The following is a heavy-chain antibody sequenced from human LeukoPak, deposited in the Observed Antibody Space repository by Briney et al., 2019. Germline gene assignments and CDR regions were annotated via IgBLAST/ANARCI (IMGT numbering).Heavy chain of an antibody. V-gene: IGHV1-69*05. D-gene: IGHD1-7*01. CDR1: GGTFSSYA. J-gene: IGHJ4*02. CDR2: IIPIFGTA. Sequence: SVKVSCKASGGTFSSYAISWVRQAPGQGLEWMGGIIPIFGTANYAQKFQGRVTITTDESTSTAYMELSSLRSEDTAVYYCARTVNLITGTMRGVFDCWGQGTLVTVSS. CDR3: ARTVNLITGTMRGVFDC.